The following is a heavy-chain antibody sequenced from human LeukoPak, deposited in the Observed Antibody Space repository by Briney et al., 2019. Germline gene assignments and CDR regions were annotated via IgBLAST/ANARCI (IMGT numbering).Heavy chain of an antibody. CDR1: GGSFSSRTW. Sequence: SETLSLTCTVSGGSFSSRTWWIWVRQPPGKGLEWIGEIYLSVSTNYNPSLKSRVTMSVDKSKNQFSLNVNSVTASDTAMYYCARHTAARPYYYYYYMDVWGKGTTVTVSS. V-gene: IGHV4-4*02. J-gene: IGHJ6*03. D-gene: IGHD6-6*01. CDR2: IYLSVST. CDR3: ARHTAARPYYYYYYMDV.